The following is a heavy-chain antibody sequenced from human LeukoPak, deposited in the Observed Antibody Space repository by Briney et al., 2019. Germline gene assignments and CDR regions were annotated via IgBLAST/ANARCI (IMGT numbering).Heavy chain of an antibody. D-gene: IGHD6-19*01. Sequence: TGGSLRLSCAASGFTFDDYGMSWVRQVPGKGLEWVSGLNWNGGSTRYVDSVKGRFTISRDNSKNTLYLQMNSLRAEDTAVYYCAKTGLGSGDVWGKGTTVTVSS. CDR3: AKTGLGSGDV. J-gene: IGHJ6*04. CDR1: GFTFDDYG. V-gene: IGHV3-20*04. CDR2: LNWNGGST.